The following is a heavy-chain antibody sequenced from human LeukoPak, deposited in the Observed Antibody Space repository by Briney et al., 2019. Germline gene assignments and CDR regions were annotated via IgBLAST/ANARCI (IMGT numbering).Heavy chain of an antibody. Sequence: ASVKVSCKSSGFTSSDYYIHWVRQAPGQGLEWMGYVNPHSGVRSSPQKFQGRVTMTPDTSISVVYMELSSLTSDDTAIYYCVREGNDLLSKNFDYWGQGTLVTVSS. CDR2: VNPHSGVR. V-gene: IGHV1-2*02. CDR1: GFTSSDYY. J-gene: IGHJ4*02. D-gene: IGHD2/OR15-2a*01. CDR3: VREGNDLLSKNFDY.